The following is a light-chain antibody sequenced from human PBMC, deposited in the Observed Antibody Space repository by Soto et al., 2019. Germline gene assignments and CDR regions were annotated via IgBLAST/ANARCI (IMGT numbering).Light chain of an antibody. Sequence: EIVMTQSPATLSVSPGERATLSCRASQSVSSNLAWYQQKPGQAPRLLIYGASSRATGIPDRFSGSGSGTDFTLTINRLEPEDSAVYYCQQYGSSPPYTFGQGTKVDIK. J-gene: IGKJ2*01. CDR1: QSVSSN. V-gene: IGKV3-20*01. CDR3: QQYGSSPPYT. CDR2: GAS.